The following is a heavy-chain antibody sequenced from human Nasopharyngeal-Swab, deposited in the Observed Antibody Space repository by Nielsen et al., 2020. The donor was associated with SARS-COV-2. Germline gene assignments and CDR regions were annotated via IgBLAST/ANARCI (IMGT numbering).Heavy chain of an antibody. J-gene: IGHJ5*02. Sequence: GGSLRLSCAASGFTFSSYGMHWVRQAPGKGLEWVAVIPYDGSNKNYADSVKGRFTISRDNSKNTLYLQMNNLRAEDTALYYCARDVAGADSAWGQGTLVTVSS. V-gene: IGHV3-30*03. CDR2: IPYDGSNK. D-gene: IGHD2-21*01. CDR3: ARDVAGADSA. CDR1: GFTFSSYG.